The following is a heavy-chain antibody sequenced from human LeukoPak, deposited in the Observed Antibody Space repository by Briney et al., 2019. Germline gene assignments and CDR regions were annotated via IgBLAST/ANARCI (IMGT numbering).Heavy chain of an antibody. Sequence: GGSLRLSCAASGFTFSSYGMHWVRQAPGKGLEWVAVISYDGSNKYYADSVKGRFTISRDNSKNTLYLQMNSLRAEDTAVYYCAKDLIRFDYWGQGTLVTVSS. D-gene: IGHD3-16*01. J-gene: IGHJ4*02. CDR2: ISYDGSNK. V-gene: IGHV3-30*18. CDR3: AKDLIRFDY. CDR1: GFTFSSYG.